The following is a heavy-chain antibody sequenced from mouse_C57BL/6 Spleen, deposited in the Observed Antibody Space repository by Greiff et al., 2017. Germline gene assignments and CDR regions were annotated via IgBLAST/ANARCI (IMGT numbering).Heavy chain of an antibody. J-gene: IGHJ1*03. CDR3: AIYGKGGYFDV. CDR2: INPNNGGT. CDR1: GYTFTDYY. Sequence: EVQLQQSGPELVKPGASVKISCKASGYTFTDYYMNWVKQSHGKSLEWIGDINPNNGGTSYNQKFKGKATLTVDKSSSTAYMELRSLTSEDSAVHYCAIYGKGGYFDVWGTGTTVTVSS. V-gene: IGHV1-26*01. D-gene: IGHD2-1*01.